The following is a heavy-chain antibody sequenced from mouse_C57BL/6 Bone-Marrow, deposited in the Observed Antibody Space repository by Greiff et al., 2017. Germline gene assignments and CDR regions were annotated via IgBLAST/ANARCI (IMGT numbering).Heavy chain of an antibody. CDR1: GYTFTDYY. D-gene: IGHD1-1*01. CDR2: INPNNGGT. J-gene: IGHJ2*01. CDR3: ARHYYYGSSYYFDY. V-gene: IGHV1-26*01. Sequence: EVQLQQSGPELVKPGASVKISCKASGYTFTDYYMNWVKQSHGKSLEWIGDINPNNGGTSYNQKFKGKATLTVDKSSSTAYMELRSLTSEDSAVYDCARHYYYGSSYYFDYWGQGTTLTVSS.